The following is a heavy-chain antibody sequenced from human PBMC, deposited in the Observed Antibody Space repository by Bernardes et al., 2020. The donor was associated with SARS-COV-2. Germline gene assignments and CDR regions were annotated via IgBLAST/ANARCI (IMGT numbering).Heavy chain of an antibody. Sequence: GGSLRLSRVASGFNLGYYNMNWVRQVPGKGLEWVSLVSWDGSTTNYADSVKGRFIISRDSSRNTLHLQMNSLRKEDTALYYCATERQSLTIFGVGHDAFDFWGQGTMVTVSS. CDR2: VSWDGSTT. CDR3: ATERQSLTIFGVGHDAFDF. D-gene: IGHD3-3*01. J-gene: IGHJ3*01. V-gene: IGHV3-43*01. CDR1: GFNLGYYN.